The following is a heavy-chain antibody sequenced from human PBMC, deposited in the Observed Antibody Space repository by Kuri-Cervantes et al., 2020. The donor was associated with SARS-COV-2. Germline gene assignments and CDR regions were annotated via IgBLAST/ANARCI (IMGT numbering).Heavy chain of an antibody. J-gene: IGHJ4*02. Sequence: SETLSLTCTVSGGSISSYYWSWIRQPPGKGLEWIGYIYYSGSTNYNPSLKSRVTISVDTSKNQFSLKLSSVTAADTAVYYCARKYYDILTGYYTEDYWGQGTLVTVSS. CDR2: IYYSGST. D-gene: IGHD3-9*01. CDR3: ARKYYDILTGYYTEDY. V-gene: IGHV4-59*01. CDR1: GGSISSYY.